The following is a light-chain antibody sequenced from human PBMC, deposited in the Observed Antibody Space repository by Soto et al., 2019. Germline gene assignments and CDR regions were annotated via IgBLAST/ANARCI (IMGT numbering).Light chain of an antibody. CDR3: QQLNSFPIT. Sequence: DIKLTQAPSFLSASEGDRVSITCRASQAISSYLAWYQQKPGRAPKLLIYAASTLQSGVPSRFSGSGSGTEFTLTITSLQPEDFATYYCQQLNSFPITFGQVTLLEIK. V-gene: IGKV1-9*01. CDR2: AAS. J-gene: IGKJ5*01. CDR1: QAISSY.